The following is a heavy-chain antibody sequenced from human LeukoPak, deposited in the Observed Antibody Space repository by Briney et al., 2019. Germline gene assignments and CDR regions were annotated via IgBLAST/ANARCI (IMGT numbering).Heavy chain of an antibody. Sequence: PGGSLRLSCAASGFTVTNNYMTWVRQAPGKGLEWVSVIYIGGNTYYADSVKGRFTISRDNFKNTLYLQMNSLRAEDTAVYFCAKGLYDSRSPMGAFDVWGLGTMVTVSS. CDR1: GFTVTNNY. CDR2: IYIGGNT. CDR3: AKGLYDSRSPMGAFDV. D-gene: IGHD3-10*01. V-gene: IGHV3-66*01. J-gene: IGHJ3*01.